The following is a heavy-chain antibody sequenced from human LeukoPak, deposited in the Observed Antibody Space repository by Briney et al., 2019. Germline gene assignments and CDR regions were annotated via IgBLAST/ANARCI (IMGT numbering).Heavy chain of an antibody. CDR2: ISAYNGNT. V-gene: IGHV1-18*01. CDR1: GYTFTSYG. Sequence: ASVKVSCKASGYTFTSYGISWVRQAPGQGLDWMGWISAYNGNTNYAQRLQGRVTMTTDTSTSTAYMELRSLRSDATAVYYCARGVPRQQLVYFWFAPWGQGTLVTVSS. CDR3: ARGVPRQQLVYFWFAP. J-gene: IGHJ5*02. D-gene: IGHD6-13*01.